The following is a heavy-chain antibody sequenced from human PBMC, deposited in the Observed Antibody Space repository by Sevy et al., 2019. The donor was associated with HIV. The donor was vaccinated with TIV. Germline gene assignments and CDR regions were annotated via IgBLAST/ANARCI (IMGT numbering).Heavy chain of an antibody. V-gene: IGHV3-7*01. D-gene: IGHD6-19*01. CDR2: VKNDGSGQ. CDR1: GFTFTNFW. Sequence: GGSLRLSCAASGFTFTNFWMSWVRQAPGKGLEWVANVKNDGSGQKYADSVKGRFIISRDNAKNALYLQMNSLRTEDTAVYYCARNSGNWGQGTLVTVSS. J-gene: IGHJ4*02. CDR3: ARNSGN.